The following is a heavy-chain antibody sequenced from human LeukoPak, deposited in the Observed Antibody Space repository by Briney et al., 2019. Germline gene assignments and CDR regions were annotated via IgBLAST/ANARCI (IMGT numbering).Heavy chain of an antibody. J-gene: IGHJ6*02. V-gene: IGHV3-53*01. CDR3: ARDQFKAAAGTGYYYYGMDV. CDR1: GFTVSSNY. Sequence: GGSLRLSCAASGFTVSSNYMSWVRQAPGKGLEWVSVIYSGGSTYYADSVKGRFTISRDNSKNTLYLQMNSLRAEDTAVYYCARDQFKAAAGTGYYYYGMDVWGQGTTVTVSS. CDR2: IYSGGST. D-gene: IGHD6-13*01.